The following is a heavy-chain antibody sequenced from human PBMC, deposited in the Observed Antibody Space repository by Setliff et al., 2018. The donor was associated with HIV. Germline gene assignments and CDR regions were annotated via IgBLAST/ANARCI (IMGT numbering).Heavy chain of an antibody. CDR1: GGSFSTYY. CDR3: ARGYSSGWTGYFDY. CDR2: IDDSGST. V-gene: IGHV4-34*01. D-gene: IGHD6-19*01. J-gene: IGHJ4*02. Sequence: PSETLSLTCAVYGGSFSTYYWSWIRQPPGEGLEWIGEIDDSGSTYYSPSLRSRVTISVDRSKNQFSLRLSSVTAADTAVYYCARGYSSGWTGYFDYWGQGTLVTVSS.